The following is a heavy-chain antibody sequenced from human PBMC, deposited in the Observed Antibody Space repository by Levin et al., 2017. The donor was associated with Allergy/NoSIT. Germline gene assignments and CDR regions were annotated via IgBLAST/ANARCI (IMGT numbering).Heavy chain of an antibody. Sequence: PGGSLRLSCAVSGFSFSAYSMNWVRQAPGKGLEWLAYVDGHGTRIFYADSAKGRFTISRDNAQNSLYLQMNSLRAEDSGTYYCVRDLEGYRGVIRFDFWGQGTLVTVPS. CDR1: GFSFSAYS. D-gene: IGHD3-10*01. CDR3: VRDLEGYRGVIRFDF. CDR2: VDGHGTRI. J-gene: IGHJ4*02. V-gene: IGHV3-48*01.